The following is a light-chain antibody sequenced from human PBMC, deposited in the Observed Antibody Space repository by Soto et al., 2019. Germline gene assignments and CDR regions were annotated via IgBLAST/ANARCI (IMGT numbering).Light chain of an antibody. V-gene: IGKV1-5*01. CDR1: QNIRNL. J-gene: IGKJ5*01. CDR3: KQYNTYST. Sequence: DIQLTQSPYTLSAAVGDSVTITCRASQNIRNLLAWSQQKPGKAPKPLIYDASTLKTGVPSRFSGSGSGSDFNFTITGLQPDDFETYFCKQYNTYSTFGQGTRLDIK. CDR2: DAS.